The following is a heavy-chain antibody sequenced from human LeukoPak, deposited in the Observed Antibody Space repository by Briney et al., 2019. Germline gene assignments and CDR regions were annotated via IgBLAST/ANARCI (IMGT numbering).Heavy chain of an antibody. D-gene: IGHD3-22*01. CDR2: IRSEAYGGTK. Sequence: PGGSLRLSCTASGFTFGDYAMSWVRQAPGKGLEWVGSIRSEAYGGTKEYAASVKGRFTISRDDSKSIAYLQMNSLKTEDTAVYYCTRVDLGVVAYYYYYYMDVWGKGTTVTVSS. J-gene: IGHJ6*03. V-gene: IGHV3-49*04. CDR3: TRVDLGVVAYYYYYYMDV. CDR1: GFTFGDYA.